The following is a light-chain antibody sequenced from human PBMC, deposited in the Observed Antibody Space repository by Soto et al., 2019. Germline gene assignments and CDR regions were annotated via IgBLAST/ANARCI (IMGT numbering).Light chain of an antibody. CDR1: SSDVGNYNL. V-gene: IGLV2-23*01. CDR3: CSYARSSPYV. CDR2: EGS. Sequence: QSVLTQPTSVSGSPGQSITISCTGTSSDVGNYNLVSWYQQHPGKAPKFMIYEGSKRPSGVSNRFSGSKSGNTASLTISGLQAEDEATYYCCSYARSSPYVLGNGTKVTVL. J-gene: IGLJ1*01.